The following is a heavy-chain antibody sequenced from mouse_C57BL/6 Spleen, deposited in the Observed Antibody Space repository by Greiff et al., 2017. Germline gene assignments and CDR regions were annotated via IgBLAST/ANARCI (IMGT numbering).Heavy chain of an antibody. CDR2: INPYNGGT. Sequence: EVQLVESGPVLVKPGASVKMSCKASGYTFTDYYMNWVKQSHGKSLEWIGVINPYNGGTSYNQKFKGKATLTVDKSSSTAYMELNSLTSEDSAVYYCARRDWDYAMDYWGQGTSVTVSS. CDR1: GYTFTDYY. D-gene: IGHD4-1*01. J-gene: IGHJ4*01. CDR3: ARRDWDYAMDY. V-gene: IGHV1-19*01.